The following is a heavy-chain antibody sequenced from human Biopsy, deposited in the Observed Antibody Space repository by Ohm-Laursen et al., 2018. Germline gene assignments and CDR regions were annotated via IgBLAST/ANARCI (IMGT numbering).Heavy chain of an antibody. J-gene: IGHJ4*02. V-gene: IGHV3-23*01. CDR1: GFTFSSFA. D-gene: IGHD3-22*01. CDR2: ISDSGGST. Sequence: SLRLSCAASGFTFSSFAMSWVRQAPGKGLVWVSGISDSGGSTHYADSVKGRFSISRDTSKDTLYLQMNSLRAEDTAVYYCAKDVFEGFSGSTDYYAYYFDSWGQGTLVTVSS. CDR3: AKDVFEGFSGSTDYYAYYFDS.